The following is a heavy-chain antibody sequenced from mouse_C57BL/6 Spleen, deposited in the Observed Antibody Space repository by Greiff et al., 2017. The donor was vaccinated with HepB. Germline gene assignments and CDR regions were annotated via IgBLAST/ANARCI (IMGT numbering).Heavy chain of an antibody. D-gene: IGHD1-1*01. CDR3: ARSEHYYGSSYGLDY. CDR2: IDPSDSYT. CDR1: GYTFTSYW. V-gene: IGHV1-69*01. J-gene: IGHJ2*01. Sequence: VQLQQPGAELVMPGASVKLSCKASGYTFTSYWMHWVKQRPGQGLEWIGEIDPSDSYTNYNQKFKGKSTLTVDKSSSTAYMQLSSLTSEDSAVYYCARSEHYYGSSYGLDYWGQGTTLTVSS.